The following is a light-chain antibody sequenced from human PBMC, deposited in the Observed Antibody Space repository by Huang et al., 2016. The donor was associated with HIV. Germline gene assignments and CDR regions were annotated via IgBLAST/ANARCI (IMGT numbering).Light chain of an antibody. CDR1: QNISNY. Sequence: DIQMTQSPSSLSASVGDRVIITCRASQNISNYLNWYQHKPGKSPRLLIYAASRLQSGVPSRFSGSGSKTTFTLTISSLQPEDFATYYCQQTYDTPPLTFGGGTRVDMK. CDR3: QQTYDTPPLT. J-gene: IGKJ4*01. V-gene: IGKV1-39*01. CDR2: AAS.